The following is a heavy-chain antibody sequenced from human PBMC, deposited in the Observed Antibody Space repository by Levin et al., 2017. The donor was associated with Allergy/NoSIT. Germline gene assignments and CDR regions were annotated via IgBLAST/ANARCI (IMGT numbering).Heavy chain of an antibody. CDR3: VREIAEEGT. CDR2: ISDDGSSE. CDR1: GFTFSNYA. D-gene: IGHD1-1*01. Sequence: GESLKISCAASGFTFSNYAMHWVRQAPGKGLEWVGVISDDGSSEFYIDSVKGRFTISRDNSKKRLYLQMDSLRAEDTALYYCVREIAEEGTWGQGTLVIVSS. J-gene: IGHJ4*02. V-gene: IGHV3-30-3*01.